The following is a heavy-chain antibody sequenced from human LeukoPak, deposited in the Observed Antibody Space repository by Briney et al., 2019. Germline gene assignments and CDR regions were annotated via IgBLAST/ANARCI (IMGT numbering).Heavy chain of an antibody. CDR1: GITLSNYG. Sequence: GGSLRLSCAVSGITLSNYGMSWVRQAPGKGLEWVAGISGSGGRTNYADAVKGWFTISRDNAKNTLFLQMNSLRVEDTAVYFCAKRGVVIRVILVGFHKEAYYFDSWGQGALVTVSS. J-gene: IGHJ4*02. CDR2: ISGSGGRT. CDR3: AKRGVVIRVILVGFHKEAYYFDS. V-gene: IGHV3-23*01. D-gene: IGHD3-22*01.